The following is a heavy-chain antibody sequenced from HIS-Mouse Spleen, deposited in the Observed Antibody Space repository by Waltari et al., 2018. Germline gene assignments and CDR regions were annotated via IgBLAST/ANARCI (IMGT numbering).Heavy chain of an antibody. Sequence: QVQLQESGPGLVKPSETLSLTCTVSGGPLSSYYWSWLRQPAGEGLEGIGRIFTSGSTNYNPSLKSRVTMSVDTSKNQFSLKLSSVTAADTAVYYCARDFHDFWSGYYGGDKKHDAFDIWGQGTMVTVSS. CDR3: ARDFHDFWSGYYGGDKKHDAFDI. D-gene: IGHD3-3*01. J-gene: IGHJ3*02. CDR2: IFTSGST. CDR1: GGPLSSYY. V-gene: IGHV4-4*07.